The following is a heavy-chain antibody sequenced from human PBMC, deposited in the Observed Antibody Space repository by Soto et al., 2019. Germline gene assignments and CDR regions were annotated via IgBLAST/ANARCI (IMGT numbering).Heavy chain of an antibody. Sequence: GGSLRLSCAGSGFAFSGYWMHWVRQAPGKGLVWVSRLNTDESTINYADSAKGRFTVSRDNAKNMLYLQMDSLRAEDTAVYYCVLFNSTSGFDYWGQGTLVAVSS. J-gene: IGHJ4*02. V-gene: IGHV3-74*01. CDR2: LNTDESTI. CDR1: GFAFSGYW. CDR3: VLFNSTSGFDY. D-gene: IGHD6-6*01.